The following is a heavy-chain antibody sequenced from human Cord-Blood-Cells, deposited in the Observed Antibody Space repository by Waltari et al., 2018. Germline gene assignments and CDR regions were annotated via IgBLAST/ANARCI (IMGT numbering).Heavy chain of an antibody. CDR1: GFTFSSYG. CDR2: IWYDGSNK. V-gene: IGHV3-33*01. J-gene: IGHJ2*01. Sequence: QVQLVESGGGVVQPGRSLRLSCAASGFTFSSYGMHWVRQAPGKGLEWVAVIWYDGSNKYYADSVKCRFTISRDNSKNTLYLQMNSLRAEDTAVYYCARAEYWYFDLWGRGTLVTVSS. CDR3: ARAEYWYFDL.